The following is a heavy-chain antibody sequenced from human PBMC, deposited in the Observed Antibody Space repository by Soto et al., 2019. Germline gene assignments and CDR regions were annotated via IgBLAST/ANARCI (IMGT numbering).Heavy chain of an antibody. Sequence: QVQLQQWGAGPLRPLETLSLTCGVSGGSFSGYYWAWIHQSPGKGLEWIGEINDRGSINYNPSLKSRVSISVDTSKNVYSLNLRSVTAADTAVYYCARESHDILTGPPWVWYFDLWGRGTLVTVSS. CDR2: INDRGSI. J-gene: IGHJ2*01. CDR1: GGSFSGYY. CDR3: ARESHDILTGPPWVWYFDL. D-gene: IGHD3-9*01. V-gene: IGHV4-34*01.